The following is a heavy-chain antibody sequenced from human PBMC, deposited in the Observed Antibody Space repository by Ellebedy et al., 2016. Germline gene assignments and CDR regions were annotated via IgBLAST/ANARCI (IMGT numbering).Heavy chain of an antibody. CDR3: ARSLREGSGYDFGLEI. V-gene: IGHV4-59*01. CDR1: GESIRSYH. D-gene: IGHD5-12*01. J-gene: IGHJ3*02. CDR2: IYYTGST. Sequence: SETLSLXXIVSGESIRSYHWSWIRQPPGKGLEWIGYIYYTGSTNYNPSLKSRFTISVDTSKNQFSLKLTSVTAADTAVYYCARSLREGSGYDFGLEIWGQGTTVTVSS.